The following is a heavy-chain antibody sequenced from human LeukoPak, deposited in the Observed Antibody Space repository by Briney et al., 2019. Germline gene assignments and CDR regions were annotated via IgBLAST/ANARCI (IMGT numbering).Heavy chain of an antibody. CDR1: GFTFSRYW. CDR2: IKSDGTFI. J-gene: IGHJ4*02. Sequence: GGSLRLSCEASGFTFSRYWMYWVRQAPGKGLEWVSRIKSDGTFISYAESVRGRFTISRDNAKNSLYLQMNSLRAEDTAVYYCARYRSSGPNDYWGQGTLVTVSS. CDR3: ARYRSSGPNDY. D-gene: IGHD3-22*01. V-gene: IGHV3-74*01.